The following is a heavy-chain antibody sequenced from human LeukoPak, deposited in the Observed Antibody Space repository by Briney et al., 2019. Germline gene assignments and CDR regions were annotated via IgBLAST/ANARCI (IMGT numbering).Heavy chain of an antibody. V-gene: IGHV4-34*01. CDR1: GGSISSYY. CDR3: ARAEGYYGSGSYYFSI. J-gene: IGHJ4*02. D-gene: IGHD3-10*01. CDR2: INHSGST. Sequence: PSETLSLTCTVSGGSISSYYWSWIRQPPGKGLEWIGEINHSGSTNYNPSLKSRVTISVDTSKNQFSLKLSSVTAADTAVYYCARAEGYYGSGSYYFSIWGQGTLVTVSS.